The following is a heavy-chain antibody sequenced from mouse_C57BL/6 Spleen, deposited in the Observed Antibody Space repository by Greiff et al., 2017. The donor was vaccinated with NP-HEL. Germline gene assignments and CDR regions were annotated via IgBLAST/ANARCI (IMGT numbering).Heavy chain of an antibody. J-gene: IGHJ1*03. CDR1: GYTFTSYW. Sequence: QVQLQQPGAELVMPGASVKLSCKASGYTFTSYWMHWVKQRPGQGLEWIGEIDPSDSYTNYNQKFKGKSTLTVDKSSSTAYMQLSSLTSEDSAVYYCARRRTYYGSSYDWYFDVWGTGTTVTVSS. D-gene: IGHD1-1*01. CDR3: ARRRTYYGSSYDWYFDV. V-gene: IGHV1-69*01. CDR2: IDPSDSYT.